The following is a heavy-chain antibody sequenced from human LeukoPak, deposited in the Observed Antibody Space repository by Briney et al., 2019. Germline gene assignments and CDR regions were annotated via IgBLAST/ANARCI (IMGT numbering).Heavy chain of an antibody. CDR1: GYSISKGYY. CDR3: ARRTTYFGWLPSESPSFFDY. CDR2: IYHSGST. Sequence: PSETLSLTCTVSGYSISKGYYWGWIRQPPGKGLEWIGSIYHSGSTYYNPSLKSRVTISVDTSKNQFSLKLSSVTAADTAVYYCARRTTYFGWLPSESPSFFDYWGQGTLVTVSS. V-gene: IGHV4-38-2*02. J-gene: IGHJ4*02. D-gene: IGHD3-9*01.